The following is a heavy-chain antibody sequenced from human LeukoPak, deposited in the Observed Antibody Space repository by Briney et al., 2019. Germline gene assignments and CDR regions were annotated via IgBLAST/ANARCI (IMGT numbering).Heavy chain of an antibody. J-gene: IGHJ4*02. V-gene: IGHV1-24*01. CDR3: ATALGYSYGFDY. Sequence: ASVKVSCKVSGYTLTELSMHWVRQAPGKGLEWMGGFDPEDGETIYAQKFQGRVTMTEDTSIDTAYMELGSLRSEDTAVYYCATALGYSYGFDYWGQGTLVTVSS. D-gene: IGHD5-18*01. CDR2: FDPEDGET. CDR1: GYTLTELS.